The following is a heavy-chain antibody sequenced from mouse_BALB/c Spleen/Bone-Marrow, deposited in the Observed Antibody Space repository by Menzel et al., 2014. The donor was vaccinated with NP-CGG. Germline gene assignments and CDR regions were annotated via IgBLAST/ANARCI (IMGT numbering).Heavy chain of an antibody. CDR2: ISSGSNTI. CDR1: GFTFINFG. Sequence: EVQLVESGGGLVQPGGSRKLFCAASGFTFINFGMHWVRQAPEKGLEWVAYISSGSNTIYYADTVKGRFTISRDNPKNTLFLQMTSLRSEDTANYSCARGGSLQGGLAYRGQGTLVTVSA. CDR3: ARGGSLQGGLAY. J-gene: IGHJ3*01. D-gene: IGHD6-2*01. V-gene: IGHV5-17*02.